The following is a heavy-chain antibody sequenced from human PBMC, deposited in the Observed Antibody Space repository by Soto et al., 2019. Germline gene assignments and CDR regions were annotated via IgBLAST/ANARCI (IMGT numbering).Heavy chain of an antibody. CDR3: VRSSGVPTPDFDY. Sequence: QVLLVEAGGGVVQPGRSLRLSCAGSGFAFSIYAIHWVRQAPDKGLEWVAVMSHDGSNRYYADAVKGRFTISRDNSKSTVYLEMNSPRAEDTAVYFCVRSSGVPTPDFDYWGQGTLVTVSS. V-gene: IGHV3-30-3*01. CDR1: GFAFSIYA. J-gene: IGHJ4*02. D-gene: IGHD3-10*01. CDR2: MSHDGSNR.